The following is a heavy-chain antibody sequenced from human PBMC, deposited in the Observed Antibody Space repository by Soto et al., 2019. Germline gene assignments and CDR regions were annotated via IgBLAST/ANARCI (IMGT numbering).Heavy chain of an antibody. CDR3: ARESGVVVAATNDAFDI. CDR1: GYTFTSYG. D-gene: IGHD2-15*01. Sequence: ASVKVSCKASGYTFTSYGISWVRQAPGQGLEWMGWISAYNGNTNYAQKLQGRVTMTTDTSTSTAYMELRSLRSDDTAVYYCARESGVVVAATNDAFDIWGQGTMVTVSS. J-gene: IGHJ3*02. CDR2: ISAYNGNT. V-gene: IGHV1-18*01.